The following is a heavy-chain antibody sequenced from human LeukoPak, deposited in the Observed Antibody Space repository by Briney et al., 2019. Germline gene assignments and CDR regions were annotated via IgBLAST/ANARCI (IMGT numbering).Heavy chain of an antibody. CDR1: GFTFSSYA. Sequence: GSLRLSCAASGFTFSSYAMNWVRQAPGKGLEWLSYISSDGSTIYYADSVKGRITISRDNARKSLYLQMNSLRAEDTAVYYCVPQKGYGGNPLDYWGQGTLVTVST. CDR2: ISSDGSTI. V-gene: IGHV3-48*01. J-gene: IGHJ4*02. CDR3: VPQKGYGGNPLDY. D-gene: IGHD4-23*01.